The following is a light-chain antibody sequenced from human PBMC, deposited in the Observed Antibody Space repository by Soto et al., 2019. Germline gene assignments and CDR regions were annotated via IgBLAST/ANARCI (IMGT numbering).Light chain of an antibody. J-gene: IGKJ3*01. V-gene: IGKV3-15*01. CDR3: QQYMNWLPLT. Sequence: EIVMTQSPATLSVSPGERVTLSCRASESISRNLAWYQQKPGQAPRLLIYGASSRDTGVPARFSGGGSGTEFTLTISSLQSEDSEVYFCQQYMNWLPLTFGPGTKVDV. CDR1: ESISRN. CDR2: GAS.